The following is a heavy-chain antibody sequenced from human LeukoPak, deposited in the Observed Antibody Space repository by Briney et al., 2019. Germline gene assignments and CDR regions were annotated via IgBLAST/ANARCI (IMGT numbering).Heavy chain of an antibody. CDR3: ARDRVDSSGYYYWYYFDY. CDR1: GDSVSNYY. J-gene: IGHJ4*02. Sequence: PSETLSLTCTVSGDSVSNYYWSWIRQPPGKGLEWIGYIYYSGSTNYNPSLKSRVTISVDTSKNQFSLKMSSVTAADTAVYYCARDRVDSSGYYYWYYFDYWGQGTLVTVSS. D-gene: IGHD3-22*01. CDR2: IYYSGST. V-gene: IGHV4-59*02.